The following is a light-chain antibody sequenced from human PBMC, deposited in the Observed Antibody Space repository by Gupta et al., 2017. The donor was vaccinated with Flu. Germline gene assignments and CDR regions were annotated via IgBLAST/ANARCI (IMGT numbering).Light chain of an antibody. V-gene: IGLV1-40*01. CDR3: RSFDNTLASSL. CDR2: ANN. CDR1: SSNIGAGHN. J-gene: IGLJ2*01. Sequence: QSVLTQPPSVSGAPGQRVTISCTGSSSNIGAGHNVHWYQHLPGAAPTLLIYANNNRPAGVPDRFSGSKSGTSDSLAISGLQPEDEADYYCRSFDNTLASSLVGGRAKLNVL.